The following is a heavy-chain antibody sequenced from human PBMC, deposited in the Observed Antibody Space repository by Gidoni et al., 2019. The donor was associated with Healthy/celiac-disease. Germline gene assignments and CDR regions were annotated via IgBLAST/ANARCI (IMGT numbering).Heavy chain of an antibody. D-gene: IGHD3-22*01. CDR1: GFTFSSYA. CDR2: ISYDGSNK. Sequence: QVQLVESGGGVVQPGRSLRLSCAASGFTFSSYAMHWVRQAPGKGLEWVAVISYDGSNKYYADSVKGRFTISRDNSKNTLYLQMNSLRAEDTAVYYCARGRGTMIVDAFDIWGQGTMVTVSS. CDR3: ARGRGTMIVDAFDI. V-gene: IGHV3-30-3*01. J-gene: IGHJ3*02.